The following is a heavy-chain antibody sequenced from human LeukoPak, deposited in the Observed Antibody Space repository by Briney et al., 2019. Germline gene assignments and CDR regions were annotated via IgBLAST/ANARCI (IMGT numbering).Heavy chain of an antibody. D-gene: IGHD6-19*01. Sequence: ASVKVSCKASGYTFTGYYMHWVRQAPGQGLEWMGWINPNSGGTNYAQKFQGRVTMTRDTPISTAYMELSRLRSDDTAVYYCARAPRQYSSGWYPGLWGQGTLVTVSS. CDR2: INPNSGGT. CDR3: ARAPRQYSSGWYPGL. V-gene: IGHV1-2*02. J-gene: IGHJ4*02. CDR1: GYTFTGYY.